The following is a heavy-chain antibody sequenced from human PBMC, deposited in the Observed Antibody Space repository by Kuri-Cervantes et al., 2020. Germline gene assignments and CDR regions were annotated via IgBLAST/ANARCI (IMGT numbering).Heavy chain of an antibody. J-gene: IGHJ3*01. CDR1: GFTFGDYA. V-gene: IGHV3-33*01. CDR2: IWDDGSDK. CDR3: ARDFTVDAFDV. Sequence: GESLKISCTASGFTFGDYAMSWVRQAPGKGLESVALIWDDGSDKYYGDSVKGRFTISRDNSKNTLYLQMDSVRADDTAMYYCARDFTVDAFDVWGQGTMVTVSS.